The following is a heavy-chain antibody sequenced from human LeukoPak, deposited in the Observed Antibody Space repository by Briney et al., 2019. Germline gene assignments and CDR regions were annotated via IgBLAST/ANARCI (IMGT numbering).Heavy chain of an antibody. J-gene: IGHJ4*02. CDR3: ARVTYCSSTSCYPYYFDY. V-gene: IGHV1-69*05. D-gene: IGHD2-2*01. CDR1: GGTFSSYA. CDR2: IIPIFGTA. Sequence: SVKVSCKASGGTFSSYAISWVRQAPGQGLEWMGGIIPIFGTANHAQKFQGRVTITTDESTSTAYMELSSLRSEDTAVYYCARVTYCSSTSCYPYYFDYWGQGTLVIVSS.